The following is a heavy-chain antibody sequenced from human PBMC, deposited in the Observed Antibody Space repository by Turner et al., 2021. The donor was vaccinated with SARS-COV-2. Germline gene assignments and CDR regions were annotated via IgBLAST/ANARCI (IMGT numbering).Heavy chain of an antibody. CDR3: ANLWFGELSTDY. J-gene: IGHJ4*02. CDR1: GFTFSSYS. Sequence: EVQLVESGGGLVKPGGSLRLSCAASGFTFSSYSMNWVRQAPGKGLEWVSSISSSSSYIYYADSVKGRFTISRDNAKNSLYLQMNSLRAEDTAVYYCANLWFGELSTDYWGQGTLVTVSS. CDR2: ISSSSSYI. D-gene: IGHD3-10*01. V-gene: IGHV3-21*01.